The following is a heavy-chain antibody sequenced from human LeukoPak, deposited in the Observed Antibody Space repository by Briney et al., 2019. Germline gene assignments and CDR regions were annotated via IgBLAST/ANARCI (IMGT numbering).Heavy chain of an antibody. J-gene: IGHJ4*02. V-gene: IGHV1-2*04. CDR2: INPNSGGT. D-gene: IGHD1-7*01. CDR3: ARDPGNWNYVDYFDY. Sequence: GASVKVSCKASGYTFTGYYMHWVRQAPGQGLEWMGWINPNSGGTNYAQKFQGWVTMTRDTSISTAYMELSRLRSDDTAVYYCARDPGNWNYVDYFDYWGQGTLVTVSS. CDR1: GYTFTGYY.